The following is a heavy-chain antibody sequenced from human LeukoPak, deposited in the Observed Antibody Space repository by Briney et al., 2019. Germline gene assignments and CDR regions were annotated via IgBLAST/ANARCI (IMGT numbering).Heavy chain of an antibody. Sequence: PGGSLRLSCAASGFTFSSYAMSWVRQAPGKGLEWVAVISYDGSNKYYADSVKGRFTISRDNSKNTLYLQMNSLRAEDTAVYYCALVHGFYYDFWSGYFPWYYYYYGMDVWGQGTTVTVSS. CDR1: GFTFSSYA. CDR2: ISYDGSNK. CDR3: ALVHGFYYDFWSGYFPWYYYYYGMDV. D-gene: IGHD3-3*01. J-gene: IGHJ6*02. V-gene: IGHV3-30-3*01.